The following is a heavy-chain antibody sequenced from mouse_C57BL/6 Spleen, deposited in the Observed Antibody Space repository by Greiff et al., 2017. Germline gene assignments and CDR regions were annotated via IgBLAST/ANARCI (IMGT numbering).Heavy chain of an antibody. V-gene: IGHV1-54*01. J-gene: IGHJ2*01. D-gene: IGHD1-1*01. Sequence: VQLQQSGAELVRPGTSVKVSCKASGYAFTNYLIEWVKQRPGQGLEWIGVINPGSGGTNYNEKFKGKATLTADKSSSTAYMQLSSLTSEDSAVYFCAREEGRYYFDYWGQGTTLTVSS. CDR1: GYAFTNYL. CDR2: INPGSGGT. CDR3: AREEGRYYFDY.